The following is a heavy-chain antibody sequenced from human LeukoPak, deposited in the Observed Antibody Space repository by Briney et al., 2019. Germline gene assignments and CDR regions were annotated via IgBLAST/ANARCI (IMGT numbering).Heavy chain of an antibody. Sequence: SETLSLTCTVSGGSISSGGYYWSWIRQHPGKGLEWIGYIYYSGSTYYNPSLKSRVTISVGTSKNQFSLKLSSVTAADTAVYYCARASRGYDILTGYYKAAFDIWGQGTMVTVSS. CDR2: IYYSGST. D-gene: IGHD3-9*01. CDR3: ARASRGYDILTGYYKAAFDI. CDR1: GGSISSGGYY. J-gene: IGHJ3*02. V-gene: IGHV4-31*03.